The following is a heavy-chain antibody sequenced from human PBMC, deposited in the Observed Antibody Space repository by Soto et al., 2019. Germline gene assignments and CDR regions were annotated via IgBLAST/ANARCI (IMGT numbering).Heavy chain of an antibody. D-gene: IGHD5-12*01. CDR1: GFTIRNYA. V-gene: IGHV3-23*02. J-gene: IGHJ1*01. CDR3: EGSWT. CDR2: ISGTTDRT. Sequence: EVQVLESGGGLVQPGGSLRLSCAASGFTIRNYAMSWVRQAPGKALEWVAGISGTTDRTYYRDSVEGRFTIFKDTSKNTLYLEMNSLRAEDTALYRCEGSWTWGQRTLVTVSS.